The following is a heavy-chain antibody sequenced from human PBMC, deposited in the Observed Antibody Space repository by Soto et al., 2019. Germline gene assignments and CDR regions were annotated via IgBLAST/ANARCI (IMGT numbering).Heavy chain of an antibody. D-gene: IGHD2-15*01. V-gene: IGHV1-18*01. J-gene: IGHJ4*02. Sequence: ASVKVSCEASGYTFTSYGISWVRQAPGQGLEWMGWISAYNGNTNYAQKLQGRVTMTTDTSTSTAYMELRSLRSDDTAVYYCARDRYCSGGSCYSRLAYWGQGTLVTVSS. CDR3: ARDRYCSGGSCYSRLAY. CDR2: ISAYNGNT. CDR1: GYTFTSYG.